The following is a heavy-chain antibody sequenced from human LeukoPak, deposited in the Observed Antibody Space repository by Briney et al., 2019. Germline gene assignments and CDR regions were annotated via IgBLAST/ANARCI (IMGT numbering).Heavy chain of an antibody. CDR2: ISGSGDKI. Sequence: PGGSLRLSCAASGFTFSDYYMSWIRQTPGKRLEWISYISGSGDKIDYADSVRGRFTISRDNTKNSVHLQMNSLRDEDTAEYFCARGGNPRPVSFYGMDVWGQGSTVTVSS. V-gene: IGHV3-11*01. CDR3: ARGGNPRPVSFYGMDV. CDR1: GFTFSDYY. D-gene: IGHD3-16*01. J-gene: IGHJ6*02.